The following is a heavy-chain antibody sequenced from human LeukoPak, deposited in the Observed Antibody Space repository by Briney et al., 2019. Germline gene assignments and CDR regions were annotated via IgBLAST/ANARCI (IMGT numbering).Heavy chain of an antibody. CDR2: IRYDGSNK. CDR1: GFTFSSYG. Sequence: GGSLRLSCAASGFTFSSYGMHWVRQAPGKGLEWVAFIRYDGSNKYYADSVKGRFTISRDNSKNTLYLQMNSLRAEDTAVYYCAKLARGIPYDFWSGYYPDAFDIWGQGTMVTVSS. V-gene: IGHV3-30*02. D-gene: IGHD3-3*01. CDR3: AKLARGIPYDFWSGYYPDAFDI. J-gene: IGHJ3*02.